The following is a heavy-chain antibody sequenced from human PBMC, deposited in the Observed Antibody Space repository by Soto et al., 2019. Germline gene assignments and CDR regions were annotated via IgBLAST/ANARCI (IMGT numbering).Heavy chain of an antibody. CDR1: GGTFSSYA. J-gene: IGHJ6*02. Sequence: QVQLVQSGAEVKKPGSSVKVSCKASGGTFSSYAISWVRQAPGQGLEWMGGILPIFGTANYAQKFQGRVMITADKSMSTAYMELSSLRSEDTAVYYCATVLRRVVNDYYGMYVWGQGTTVTVSS. V-gene: IGHV1-69*06. CDR3: ATVLRRVVNDYYGMYV. CDR2: ILPIFGTA. D-gene: IGHD2-15*01.